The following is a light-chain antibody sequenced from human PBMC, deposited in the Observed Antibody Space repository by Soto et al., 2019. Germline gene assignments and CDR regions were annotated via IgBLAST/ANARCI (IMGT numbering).Light chain of an antibody. CDR2: GAS. Sequence: EIVMTQSPATLSVSPGERATLSCRASQSVSSNLAWDQQKPGQAPRLLIYGASPRASGIPARLSGSGSGTEFTLTISSLESEDFSVYYWQHYNNCPPWTFGQGTKVEIK. CDR3: QHYNNCPPWT. CDR1: QSVSSN. J-gene: IGKJ1*01. V-gene: IGKV3-15*01.